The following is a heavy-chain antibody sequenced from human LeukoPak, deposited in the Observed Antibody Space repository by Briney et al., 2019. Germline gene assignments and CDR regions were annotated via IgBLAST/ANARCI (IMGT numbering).Heavy chain of an antibody. Sequence: SETLSLTCAVYGGSFSGYYWTWIRQPPGKGLEWIGEISHSGSTNYNPSLKSRVTISLDTSKNQFSLKLTSVTAADTAVYYCARGGSMFGTYYYNSGSSWGQRTLVTVSS. V-gene: IGHV4-34*01. CDR3: ARGGSMFGTYYYNSGSS. D-gene: IGHD3-10*01. J-gene: IGHJ4*02. CDR2: ISHSGST. CDR1: GGSFSGYY.